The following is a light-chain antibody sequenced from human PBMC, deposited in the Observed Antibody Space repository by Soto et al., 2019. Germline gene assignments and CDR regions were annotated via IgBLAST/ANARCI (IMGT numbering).Light chain of an antibody. J-gene: IGLJ1*01. CDR3: SSYATSNTLVV. Sequence: QSALTQPASVSGSPGQSITISCTGTSSDVGGSKYVSWYQQHPGKAPKLMIYEVSYRPSGVSNRFSGSKSGNTASLTISGLRTEDEGDYYCSSYATSNTLVVFGSGTKLTVL. V-gene: IGLV2-14*01. CDR2: EVS. CDR1: SSDVGGSKY.